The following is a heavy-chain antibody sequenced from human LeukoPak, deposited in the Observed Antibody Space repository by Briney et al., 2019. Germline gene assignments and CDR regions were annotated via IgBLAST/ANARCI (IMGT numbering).Heavy chain of an antibody. CDR1: GGTFSSYA. J-gene: IGHJ3*02. V-gene: IGHV1-69*01. Sequence: SVKVSCKASGGTFSSYAISWVRQAPGQGLEWMGGIIPIFGTANYAQKFQGRVTITADESTSTAYMELSSLRSEDTAVYYCARDRCSSTSCYPMRNAFDIWGQGTMITVSS. CDR2: IIPIFGTA. D-gene: IGHD2-2*01. CDR3: ARDRCSSTSCYPMRNAFDI.